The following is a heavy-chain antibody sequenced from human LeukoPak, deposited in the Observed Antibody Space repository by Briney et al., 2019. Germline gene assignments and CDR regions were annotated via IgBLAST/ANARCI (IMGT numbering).Heavy chain of an antibody. D-gene: IGHD3-22*01. V-gene: IGHV4-39*07. CDR3: ARESDDSSGYYFY. Sequence: SETLSLTCTVSGGSISSSSYYWGWIRQPPGKGLEWLGSIYYSGSTYYNPSLKSRVTISVDTSKNQFSLKLSSVTAADTAVYYCARESDDSSGYYFYWGQGTLVTVSS. CDR1: GGSISSSSYY. J-gene: IGHJ4*02. CDR2: IYYSGST.